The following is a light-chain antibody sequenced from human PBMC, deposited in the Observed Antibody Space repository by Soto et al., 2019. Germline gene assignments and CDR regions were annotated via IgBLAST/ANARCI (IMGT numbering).Light chain of an antibody. CDR2: GAF. J-gene: IGKJ3*01. V-gene: IGKV3-20*01. Sequence: PGERATLSCRTSKSVTGDYIAWYQQKPGQAPRLLIYGAFSRATGVPDRFSGSGSGTDFTLTISRLEPEDFAVYYCQQYYNSLFTFGPGTKVEMK. CDR1: KSVTGDY. CDR3: QQYYNSLFT.